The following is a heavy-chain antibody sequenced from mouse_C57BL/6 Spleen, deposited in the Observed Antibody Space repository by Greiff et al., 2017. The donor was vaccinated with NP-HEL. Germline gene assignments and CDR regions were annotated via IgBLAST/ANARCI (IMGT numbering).Heavy chain of an antibody. D-gene: IGHD2-4*01. Sequence: DVHLVESGGGLVKPGGSLKLSCAASGFTFSDYGMHWVRQAPEKGLEWVAYISSGSSTIYYADTVKGRFTISRDNAKNTLFLQMTSLRSEDTAMYYCARGEAIYYDYDQFAYWGQGTLVTVSA. CDR3: ARGEAIYYDYDQFAY. CDR2: ISSGSSTI. V-gene: IGHV5-17*01. J-gene: IGHJ3*01. CDR1: GFTFSDYG.